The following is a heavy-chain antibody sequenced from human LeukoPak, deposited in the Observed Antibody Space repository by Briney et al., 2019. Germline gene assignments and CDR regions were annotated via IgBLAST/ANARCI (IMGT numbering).Heavy chain of an antibody. Sequence: PSGTLSLTCMVSGGPISSYYWSWIRQPAGKGLEWIGRIYISGSTNYNPSLKSRVTISVDTSKNQFSLKLTSVTAADTAVYYCARANVVTASDYWGQGTLVTVAS. CDR1: GGPISSYY. J-gene: IGHJ4*02. CDR3: ARANVVTASDY. CDR2: IYISGST. D-gene: IGHD2-21*02. V-gene: IGHV4-4*07.